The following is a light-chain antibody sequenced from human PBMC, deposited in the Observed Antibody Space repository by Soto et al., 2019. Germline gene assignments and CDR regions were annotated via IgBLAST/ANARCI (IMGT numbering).Light chain of an antibody. V-gene: IGLV2-11*01. CDR2: NVS. CDR3: CSYAGTYAYV. J-gene: IGLJ1*01. CDR1: RGDVGGYNF. Sequence: QSVLAQPRSVSESPGQSVTISCTGTRGDVGGYNFVSWYQQYPGKAPKLMIYNVSKRPSGVPDRFSGSKSGNTASLTISGLQAEDEADYYCCSYAGTYAYVFXTGTKVTVL.